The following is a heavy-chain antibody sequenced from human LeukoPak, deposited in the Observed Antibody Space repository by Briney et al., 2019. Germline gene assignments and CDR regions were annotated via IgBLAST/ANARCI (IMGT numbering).Heavy chain of an antibody. CDR3: ARDRPNYYGSDGHYYRRDGDY. CDR1: GFTFSIYA. J-gene: IGHJ4*02. CDR2: ITSRDGTT. D-gene: IGHD3-22*01. V-gene: IGHV3-23*01. Sequence: PGGSLRLSCAASGFTFSIYAMSWVRQTPGKGLEWDSSITSRDGTTYYADSVKGRFTISRDNSENTLYLQMNSLRAEDSALYYCARDRPNYYGSDGHYYRRDGDYWGQGTLVTVSS.